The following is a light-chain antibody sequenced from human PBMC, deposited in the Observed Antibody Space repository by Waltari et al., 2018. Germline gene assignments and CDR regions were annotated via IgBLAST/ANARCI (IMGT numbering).Light chain of an antibody. Sequence: SCRASQSVRENLTWYQQKPGQPPRLLIYAASNRATGIPDRFSGSGSGTDFTLTISRLEPEDFAVYYCQHYVRFPMTFGQGTKVEIK. CDR2: AAS. J-gene: IGKJ1*01. CDR3: QHYVRFPMT. CDR1: QSVREN. V-gene: IGKV3-20*01.